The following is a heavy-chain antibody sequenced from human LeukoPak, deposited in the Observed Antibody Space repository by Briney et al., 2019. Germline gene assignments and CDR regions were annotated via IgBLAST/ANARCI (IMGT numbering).Heavy chain of an antibody. V-gene: IGHV1-18*01. CDR3: AREDYYDSSGYYSTCGMDV. CDR1: GYTFTSYG. Sequence: ASVKVSCKASGYTFTSYGIGWVRRAPGQGLEWMGWISAYNGNTNYAQKLQGRVTMTTDTSTSTAYMELRSLRSDDTAVYYCAREDYYDSSGYYSTCGMDVWGQGTTVTVSS. J-gene: IGHJ6*02. CDR2: ISAYNGNT. D-gene: IGHD3-22*01.